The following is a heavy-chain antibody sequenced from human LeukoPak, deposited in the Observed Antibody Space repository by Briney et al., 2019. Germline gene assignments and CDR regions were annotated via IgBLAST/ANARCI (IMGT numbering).Heavy chain of an antibody. CDR1: GFTFSNYA. V-gene: IGHV3-23*01. J-gene: IGHJ4*02. CDR2: ISGSGGST. Sequence: GGSLRLSCAASGFTFSNYAISWVRQAPGKGLEWVSAISGSGGSTYYADSVKGRFTISRDNSKNTLYLQMNSLRAEDTAVYYCAKVYILTGYFYYFDYWGQGTLVTVSS. D-gene: IGHD3-9*01. CDR3: AKVYILTGYFYYFDY.